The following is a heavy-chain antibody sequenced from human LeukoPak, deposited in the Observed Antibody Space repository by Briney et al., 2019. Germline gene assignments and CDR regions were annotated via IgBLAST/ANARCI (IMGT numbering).Heavy chain of an antibody. CDR2: VSAYADIT. V-gene: IGHV1-18*01. CDR3: ARDCIGCHGFDY. D-gene: IGHD2-15*01. J-gene: IGHJ4*02. Sequence: ASVKVSCKTSGYTFTSYGITWVRQAPGQGLEWMGWVSAYADITNYVQKIQGRVTMTTDTSTGTAYMELRSLRSDDTAVYYCARDCIGCHGFDYWGQGTLVTVSS. CDR1: GYTFTSYG.